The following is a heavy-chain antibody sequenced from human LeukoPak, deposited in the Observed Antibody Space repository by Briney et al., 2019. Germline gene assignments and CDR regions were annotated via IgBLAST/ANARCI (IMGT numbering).Heavy chain of an antibody. CDR3: AKDLLGGDSGSYYEVGELGMDV. J-gene: IGHJ6*02. Sequence: PGGSLRLSCAASGFTFSSYAMSWVRQAPGKGLEWVAVISYDGSNKYYADSVKGRFTISRDKSKNTLYLQMNSRRAEDTAVYYCAKDLLGGDSGSYYEVGELGMDVWGQGTTVTVSS. CDR1: GFTFSSYA. D-gene: IGHD1-26*01. V-gene: IGHV3-30*18. CDR2: ISYDGSNK.